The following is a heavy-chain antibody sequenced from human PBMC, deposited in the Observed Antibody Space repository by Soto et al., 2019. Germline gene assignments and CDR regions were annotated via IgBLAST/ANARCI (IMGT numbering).Heavy chain of an antibody. CDR1: GFTFSSYG. Sequence: GPLRLSGTASGFTFSSYGMHWVRQAPGKGLEWVAVIWYDGSNKYYADSVKGRFTISRDNSKNTLYLQMNSLRAEDTAVYYCARGTGYYDSSGWGAFDIWGQGTMVTVSS. J-gene: IGHJ3*02. V-gene: IGHV3-33*01. CDR2: IWYDGSNK. D-gene: IGHD3-22*01. CDR3: ARGTGYYDSSGWGAFDI.